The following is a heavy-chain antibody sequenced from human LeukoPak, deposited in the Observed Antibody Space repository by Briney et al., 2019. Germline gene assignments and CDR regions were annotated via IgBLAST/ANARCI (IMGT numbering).Heavy chain of an antibody. V-gene: IGHV1-2*04. CDR1: GYTFTGYD. J-gene: IGHJ4*02. CDR3: ARDSGSGLSRFDY. D-gene: IGHD6-19*01. Sequence: EASVKVSCKASGYTFTGYDMHWVRQAPGQGLEWMGWINSNSGGTNYAQKFQGWVTMTRDTSISTAYMELSRLRSDDTAVYYCARDSGSGLSRFDYWGQGTLVTVSS. CDR2: INSNSGGT.